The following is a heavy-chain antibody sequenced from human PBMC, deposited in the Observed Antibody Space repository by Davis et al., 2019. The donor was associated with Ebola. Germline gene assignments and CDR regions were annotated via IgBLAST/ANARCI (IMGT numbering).Heavy chain of an antibody. V-gene: IGHV3-23*01. CDR3: AKSPAGTVEV. CDR1: GFTFSSSA. Sequence: PGGSLRLSCAVSGFTFSSSAISWIRQAPGKGLEWVSIITAGGGATYHPDSVKGRFTISRDNSKNALYLQMNNLRAEDTARYYCAKSPAGTVEVWGKGTTVTVSS. J-gene: IGHJ6*04. CDR2: ITAGGGAT. D-gene: IGHD6-13*01.